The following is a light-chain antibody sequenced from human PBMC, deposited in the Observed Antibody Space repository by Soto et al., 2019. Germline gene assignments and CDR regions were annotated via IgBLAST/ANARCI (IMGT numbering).Light chain of an antibody. CDR3: QQYDYWPRT. CDR2: ATS. V-gene: IGKV3-15*01. J-gene: IGKJ1*01. CDR1: QSVNNN. Sequence: IVMTQSPATLSVSPWERATLSCRASQSVNNNLAWYQQKPGQAPRLLIHATSTRATGVPARFSGSGSGTEFTLTISSLQSEDFAVYYCQQYDYWPRTFGQGTKVDIK.